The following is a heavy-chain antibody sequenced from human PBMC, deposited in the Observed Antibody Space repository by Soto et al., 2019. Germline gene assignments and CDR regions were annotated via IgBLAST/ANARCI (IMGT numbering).Heavy chain of an antibody. CDR1: GGSISSYY. CDR3: ARERYQLLFHYGMDV. D-gene: IGHD2-2*01. V-gene: IGHV4-4*07. Sequence: QVQLQESGPGLVKPSETLSLTCTVSGGSISSYYWSWIRQPAGKGLEWIGRIYTSGSTNYNPSLNSRLTMSLDTSKNQFSLKLTSVTAADTAVYYCARERYQLLFHYGMDVWGQGTTVTVSS. J-gene: IGHJ6*02. CDR2: IYTSGST.